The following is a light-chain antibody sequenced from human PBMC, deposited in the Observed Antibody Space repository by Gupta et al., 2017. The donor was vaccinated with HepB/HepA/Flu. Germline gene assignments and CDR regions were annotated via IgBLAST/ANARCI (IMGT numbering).Light chain of an antibody. CDR3: QQSYLSPRT. CDR1: QTIRTS. Sequence: DIKMSQSPSSLSASIGDRVTITCRASQTIRTSLNWYQQKPGKAPKLLISSSANLQSGVPSRFSGSGYGTDFTLIITSVQPEDFATYYCQQSYLSPRTFGQGTKVEI. V-gene: IGKV1-39*01. J-gene: IGKJ1*01. CDR2: SSA.